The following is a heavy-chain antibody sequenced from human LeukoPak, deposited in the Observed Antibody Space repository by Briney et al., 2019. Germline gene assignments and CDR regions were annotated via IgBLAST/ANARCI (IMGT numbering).Heavy chain of an antibody. CDR1: GFTFRNYA. Sequence: GGSLRLSCAASGFTFRNYAMSWVRQAARKGLEWVSAISGSGGSTYYADSVKGRFTISRDNFKNTLYLQMNSLRAEDTAVYYCAKGESGYDSYFDYWGQGTLVTVSS. D-gene: IGHD5-12*01. J-gene: IGHJ4*02. CDR3: AKGESGYDSYFDY. V-gene: IGHV3-23*01. CDR2: ISGSGGST.